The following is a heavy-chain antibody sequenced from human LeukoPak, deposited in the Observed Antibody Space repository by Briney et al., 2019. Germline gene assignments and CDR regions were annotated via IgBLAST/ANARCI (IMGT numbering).Heavy chain of an antibody. CDR2: IHRDGRT. D-gene: IGHD3-9*01. J-gene: IGHJ4*02. V-gene: IGHV4-4*02. CDR3: GKTDIYFNPIDY. Sequence: PSGTLPLTCAVSGVSISTSEWWIWVRQPPGQGLEWIGEIHRDGRTRYNPSLTSRVTMSMDYSKNQFSLNVRFVTAADTAIYYCGKTDIYFNPIDYWGPGSLVTVSS. CDR1: GVSISTSEW.